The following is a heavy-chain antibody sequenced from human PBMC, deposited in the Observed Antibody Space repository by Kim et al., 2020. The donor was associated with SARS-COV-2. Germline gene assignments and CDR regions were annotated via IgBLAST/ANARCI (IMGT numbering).Heavy chain of an antibody. CDR1: GFDLSSYE. J-gene: IGHJ4*02. V-gene: IGHV3-48*03. Sequence: GGSLRLSCAASGFDLSSYEMNWVRQAPGKGLEWVSYISSSGGTRYYADSVKGRFTISRDNARSSLYLQMNSLRGEDTSVYYCARSFRGVVVRHYFDYWGQGTLVTVSS. D-gene: IGHD3-16*01. CDR3: ARSFRGVVVRHYFDY. CDR2: ISSSGGTR.